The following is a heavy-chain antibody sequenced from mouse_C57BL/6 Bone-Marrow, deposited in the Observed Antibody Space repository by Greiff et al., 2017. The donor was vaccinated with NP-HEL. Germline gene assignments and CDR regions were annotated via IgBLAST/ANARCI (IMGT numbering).Heavy chain of an antibody. Sequence: QVQLQQSGAELVRPGASVTLSCKASGYTFTDYEMHWVKQTPVHGLEWIGAIDTETGGTAYNQKFKGKAILTADKSSSTAYMELRSLTSEDSAVYYCTRGLRSAMDYWGQGTSVTVSS. CDR3: TRGLRSAMDY. CDR1: GYTFTDYE. CDR2: IDTETGGT. J-gene: IGHJ4*01. V-gene: IGHV1-15*01. D-gene: IGHD3-1*01.